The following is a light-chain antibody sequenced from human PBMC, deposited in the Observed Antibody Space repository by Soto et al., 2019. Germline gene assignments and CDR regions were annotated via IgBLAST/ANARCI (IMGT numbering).Light chain of an antibody. V-gene: IGKV1-5*03. J-gene: IGKJ1*01. Sequence: DIQMTQSPSTLSASVGDRVTITCRASQSISSWLDWYQHKPGKAPKLLIYKASSLESGVPSRFSGSGSGTEFTLTISTLQPEYFASYYCLQYNSHAWTFGQETKVEMK. CDR2: KAS. CDR3: LQYNSHAWT. CDR1: QSISSW.